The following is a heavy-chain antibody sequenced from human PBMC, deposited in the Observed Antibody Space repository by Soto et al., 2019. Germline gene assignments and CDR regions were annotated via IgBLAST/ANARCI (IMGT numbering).Heavy chain of an antibody. CDR2: IYYSGST. D-gene: IGHD5-18*01. V-gene: IGHV4-59*01. CDR3: ARVGYNYGSYYYYGMDV. Sequence: SETLSLTCTVSGGSISSYYWSWIRQPPGKGLEWIGYIYYSGSTNYNPSLKSRVTISVDTSKNQFSLKLSSVTAADTAVYYCARVGYNYGSYYYYGMDVWGQGTTVTVSS. CDR1: GGSISSYY. J-gene: IGHJ6*02.